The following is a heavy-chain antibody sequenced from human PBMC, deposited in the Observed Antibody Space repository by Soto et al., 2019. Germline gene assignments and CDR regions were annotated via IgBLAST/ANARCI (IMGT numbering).Heavy chain of an antibody. V-gene: IGHV4-59*01. D-gene: IGHD3-22*01. CDR1: GGSISSYY. Sequence: SETLSLTCTVSGGSISSYYWSWIRQPPGKGLEWIGDIYYSGSTNYNPSLKSRVTISVHTSKNHFSLKLSSVTAADTAVYYCASIHNSSPRYYYYYMDVWGKGTTVTVSS. CDR2: IYYSGST. CDR3: ASIHNSSPRYYYYYMDV. J-gene: IGHJ6*03.